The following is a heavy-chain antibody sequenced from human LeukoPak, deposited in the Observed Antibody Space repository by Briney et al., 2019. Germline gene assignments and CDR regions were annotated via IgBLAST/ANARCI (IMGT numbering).Heavy chain of an antibody. CDR2: IRYDGNNK. Sequence: GGSLILSCAASGFSFSSYGMDWVRQAPGKGLEWVAFIRYDGNNKDYAESVKGRFTISRENSKNTLYLQMNRLRVEDTAVYYCAKGYGDLVAFDIWGQGTMVTVSS. CDR3: AKGYGDLVAFDI. CDR1: GFSFSSYG. V-gene: IGHV3-30*02. J-gene: IGHJ3*02. D-gene: IGHD4-17*01.